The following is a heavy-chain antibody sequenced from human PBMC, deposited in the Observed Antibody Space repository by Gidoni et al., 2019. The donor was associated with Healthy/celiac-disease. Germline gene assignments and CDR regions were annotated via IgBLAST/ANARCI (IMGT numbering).Heavy chain of an antibody. J-gene: IGHJ4*02. CDR2: ISGSGGST. D-gene: IGHD4-17*01. V-gene: IGHV3-23*01. CDR3: AKGPSPLYGGNSVGLYY. CDR1: GFTFSSYA. Sequence: EVQLLESGGGLVQPGGSLRLSCAASGFTFSSYAMSWVRQAPGKGLEWVSAISGSGGSTYYADSVKGRFTISRDNSKNTLYLQMNSLRAEDTAVYYCAKGPSPLYGGNSVGLYYWGQGTLVTVSS.